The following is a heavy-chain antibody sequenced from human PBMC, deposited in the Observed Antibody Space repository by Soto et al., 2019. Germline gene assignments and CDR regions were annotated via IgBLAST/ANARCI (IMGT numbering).Heavy chain of an antibody. CDR1: GYTFTSYG. CDR2: ISAYNGNT. Sequence: GASVKVSCKASGYTFTSYGTSWVRQAPGQGLEWMGWISAYNGNTNYAQKLQGRVTMTTDTSTSTAYMELRSLRSDDTAVYYCARDEESSGYSGYDYYYYGMDVWGQGTTVTVSS. CDR3: ARDEESSGYSGYDYYYYGMDV. V-gene: IGHV1-18*01. D-gene: IGHD5-12*01. J-gene: IGHJ6*02.